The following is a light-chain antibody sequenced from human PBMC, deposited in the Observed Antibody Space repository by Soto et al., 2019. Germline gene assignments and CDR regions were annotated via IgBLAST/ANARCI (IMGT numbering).Light chain of an antibody. CDR3: QQRSNWPPIT. CDR1: QSVKTF. J-gene: IGKJ5*01. V-gene: IGKV3-11*01. CDR2: DAS. Sequence: IVLTQTPAPLSLSPGESATLSCRASQSVKTFLVWYQQRPGQPPRLLIHDASHRAAGIPARFSGSGCGTDFTLTISILEPEDDAIYYCQQRSNWPPITFGQGTRLEV.